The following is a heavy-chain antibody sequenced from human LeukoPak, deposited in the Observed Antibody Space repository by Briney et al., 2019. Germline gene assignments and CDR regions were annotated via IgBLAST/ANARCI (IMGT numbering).Heavy chain of an antibody. CDR1: GYTFTSYG. V-gene: IGHV1-18*01. CDR3: AIPRGGYRNFDY. Sequence: ATVKVSCKASGYTFTSYGISWVRQAPGQGLEWMGWISAYNGNTNYAQKLQGRVTMTTDTSTSTAYMELRSLRSEDTAVYYCAIPRGGYRNFDYWGQGTLVTVSS. CDR2: ISAYNGNT. J-gene: IGHJ4*02. D-gene: IGHD5-18*01.